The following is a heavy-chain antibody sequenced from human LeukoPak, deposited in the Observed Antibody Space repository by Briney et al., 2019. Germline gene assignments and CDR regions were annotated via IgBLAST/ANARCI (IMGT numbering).Heavy chain of an antibody. Sequence: GGSLRLSCAASGFTFSSYSMNWVRQAPGKGLEWVSSISSSSYIYYADSVKGRFTISRDNAKNSLYLQMNSLRAEDTAVYYCAPDFWSGYFFGAFDTWGQGTMVTVSS. CDR3: APDFWSGYFFGAFDT. J-gene: IGHJ3*02. CDR2: ISSSSYI. CDR1: GFTFSSYS. D-gene: IGHD3-3*01. V-gene: IGHV3-21*04.